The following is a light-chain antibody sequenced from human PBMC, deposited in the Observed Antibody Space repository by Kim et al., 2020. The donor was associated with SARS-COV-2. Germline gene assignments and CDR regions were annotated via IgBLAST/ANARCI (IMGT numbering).Light chain of an antibody. Sequence: TLSASVGDRVTITCRASQSISSWLAWYQQKPGKAPKLLIYKASSLESGVPSRFSGSGSGTEFTLTISSLQPDDFATYYCQQYNSSLFGQGTKLEI. V-gene: IGKV1-5*03. CDR3: QQYNSSL. CDR1: QSISSW. CDR2: KAS. J-gene: IGKJ2*01.